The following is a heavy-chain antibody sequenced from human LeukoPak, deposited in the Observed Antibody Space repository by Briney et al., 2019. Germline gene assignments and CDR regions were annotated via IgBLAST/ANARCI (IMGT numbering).Heavy chain of an antibody. CDR2: IYYSGST. J-gene: IGHJ6*02. Sequence: SETLSLTCTVSGGSISSYYWSWIRQPPGKGPEWIGYIYYSGSTNYNPSLKSRVTISVDTSKNQFSLKLSSVTAADTAVYYCARLPYCSSTSCPSLDVWGQGTTVTVSS. CDR1: GGSISSYY. CDR3: ARLPYCSSTSCPSLDV. V-gene: IGHV4-59*08. D-gene: IGHD2-2*01.